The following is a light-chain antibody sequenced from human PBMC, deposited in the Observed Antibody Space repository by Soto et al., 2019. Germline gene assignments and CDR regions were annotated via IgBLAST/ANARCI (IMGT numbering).Light chain of an antibody. CDR1: QSVSSY. Sequence: EIVLTQSPATLSLSPGERATLSCRASQSVSSYLAWYQQKPGQAPRLLIYDASNRATGIPARFSGSGSGTGFTLTISSLEPEDFAVYYGQQRSNWPRTFGQGTKLEIK. J-gene: IGKJ2*02. CDR2: DAS. V-gene: IGKV3-11*01. CDR3: QQRSNWPRT.